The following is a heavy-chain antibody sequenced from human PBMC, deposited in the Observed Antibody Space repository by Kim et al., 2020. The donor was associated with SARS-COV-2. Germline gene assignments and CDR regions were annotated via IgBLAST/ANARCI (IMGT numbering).Heavy chain of an antibody. CDR3: ATDTVRYGMDV. J-gene: IGHJ6*02. D-gene: IGHD4-17*01. V-gene: IGHV1-24*01. CDR1: GHTLSLRELS. CDR2: FEPENGEV. Sequence: ASVKVSCKVSGHTLSLRELSMHWVRQAPGKGLEWMGGFEPENGEVVYARKFRGRVTMTDDTSTDTAFMELSSLISEDTAVYYCATDTVRYGMDVWGQGTTVSVSS.